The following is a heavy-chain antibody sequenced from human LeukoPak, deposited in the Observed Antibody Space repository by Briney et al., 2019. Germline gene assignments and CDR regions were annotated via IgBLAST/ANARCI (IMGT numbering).Heavy chain of an antibody. J-gene: IGHJ5*02. CDR2: IIPIFGTA. CDR1: GGTFSSYA. D-gene: IGHD3-9*01. CDR3: ARDRGYDILTGYSWFDP. V-gene: IGHV1-69*06. Sequence: EASVKVSCKASGGTFSSYAISWVRQAPGQGLEWMGGIIPIFGTANYAQKFQGRVTITADKSTSTAYMELSSLRSEDTAVYYCARDRGYDILTGYSWFDPWGQGTLVTVSS.